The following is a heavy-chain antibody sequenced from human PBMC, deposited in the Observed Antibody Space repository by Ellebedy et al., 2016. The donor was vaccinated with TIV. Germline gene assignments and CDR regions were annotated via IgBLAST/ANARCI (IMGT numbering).Heavy chain of an antibody. CDR3: ASGEGDYDFDY. V-gene: IGHV4-4*02. CDR2: IYDSGST. CDR1: GLSISSSNW. D-gene: IGHD5-12*01. Sequence: MPSETLSLTCAVSGLSISSSNWWTWVRQPPGKGLGWIGEIYDSGSTNYNPSLKSRVTISVDKSKNQFSLKLSSVTAADTAVYYCASGEGDYDFDYWGQGTLVTVSS. J-gene: IGHJ4*02.